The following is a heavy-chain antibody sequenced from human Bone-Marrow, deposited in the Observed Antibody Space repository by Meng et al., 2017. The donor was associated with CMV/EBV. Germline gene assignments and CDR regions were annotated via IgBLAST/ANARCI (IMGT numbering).Heavy chain of an antibody. CDR2: TYYRSKWYN. Sequence: SETLSLTCAISGDSVSSNSAAWNWIRQSPSRGLEWLGRTYYRSKWYNDYAVSVKSRITINPDTSKNQFSLQLNSVTPEDTAVYYCARDSSRRKTGYSSGWSAPYYFDYWGQRTLVTVSS. D-gene: IGHD6-19*01. CDR3: ARDSSRRKTGYSSGWSAPYYFDY. CDR1: GDSVSSNSAA. V-gene: IGHV6-1*01. J-gene: IGHJ4*02.